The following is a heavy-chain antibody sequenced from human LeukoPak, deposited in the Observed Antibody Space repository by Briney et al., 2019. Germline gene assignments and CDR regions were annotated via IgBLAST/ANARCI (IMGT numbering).Heavy chain of an antibody. J-gene: IGHJ4*02. CDR3: ATVVKGY. Sequence: PGGSLRLSCAASGFTVSSNYMSWVRQAPGKGLEWVSLIYSGDSTYYADSVKGRFTISRDNSKNTVYLQMNSLRAEDTAVYYCATVVKGYWGQGTLATVSS. CDR2: IYSGDST. D-gene: IGHD2-21*01. CDR1: GFTVSSNY. V-gene: IGHV3-53*01.